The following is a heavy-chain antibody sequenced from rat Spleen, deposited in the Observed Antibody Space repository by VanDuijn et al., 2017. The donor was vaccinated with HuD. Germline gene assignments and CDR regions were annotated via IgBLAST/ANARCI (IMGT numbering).Heavy chain of an antibody. D-gene: IGHD1-11*01. J-gene: IGHJ2*01. V-gene: IGHV5-29*01. Sequence: EVQLVESGGGLVQPGRSLKLSCAASGFTFSNYGMAWVCQAPTKGLEWVAAIIYDGSNTYYRDSVTGRFTISRNNAKSTLYLQMDSLRSEDTATYYCTTANNGGFSELYYFDYWGQGVMVTVSS. CDR2: IIYDGSNT. CDR3: TTANNGGFSELYYFDY. CDR1: GFTFSNYG.